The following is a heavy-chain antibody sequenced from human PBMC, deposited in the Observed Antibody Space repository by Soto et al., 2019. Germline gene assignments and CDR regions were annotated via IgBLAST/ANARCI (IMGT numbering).Heavy chain of an antibody. Sequence: SETLSLTCAVYGGSFSGYYWSWIRQPPGKGLEWIGEINHSGSTNYNPSLKSRVTISVDTTKNQFSLKLSSVTAADTAVYYCARYRGIVVVVAATLWGWFDPWGQGTLVTVS. CDR3: ARYRGIVVVVAATLWGWFDP. J-gene: IGHJ5*02. V-gene: IGHV4-34*01. D-gene: IGHD2-15*01. CDR2: INHSGST. CDR1: GGSFSGYY.